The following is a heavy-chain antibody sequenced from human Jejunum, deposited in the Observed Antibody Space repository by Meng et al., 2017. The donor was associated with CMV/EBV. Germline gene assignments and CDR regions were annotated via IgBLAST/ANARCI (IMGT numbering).Heavy chain of an antibody. J-gene: IGHJ6*02. CDR2: IYYSRST. V-gene: IGHV4-61*08. CDR1: VSSADYY. D-gene: IGHD3-22*01. CDR3: ARGVTYCYDSSYYGMDV. Sequence: VSSADYYWSWIAQTPGKGLWWIVLIYYSRSTKNNPSLPRRLPISLHTSKNEFSLKLSSVTAADTAVYFCARGVTYCYDSSYYGMDVWGQGTTVTVSS.